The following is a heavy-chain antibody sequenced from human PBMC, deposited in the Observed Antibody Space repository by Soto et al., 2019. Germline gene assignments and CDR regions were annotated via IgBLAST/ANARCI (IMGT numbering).Heavy chain of an antibody. CDR3: ACCRRASCYDGNRFDP. Sequence: ASVKVSCKASGYTFTSYDINWVRQATGQGLEWMGWMNPNSGNTGYAQKFQGRVTMTRNTSISTAYMELSSLRSEDTAVYYCACCRRASCYDGNRFDPWGQGTLVTVSS. CDR1: GYTFTSYD. CDR2: MNPNSGNT. D-gene: IGHD2-2*01. J-gene: IGHJ5*02. V-gene: IGHV1-8*01.